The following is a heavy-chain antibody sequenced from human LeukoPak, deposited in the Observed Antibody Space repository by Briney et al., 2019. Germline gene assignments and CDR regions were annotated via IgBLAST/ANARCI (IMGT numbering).Heavy chain of an antibody. Sequence: GGSLRLSCAASGFTISSYWMSWVRQAPGKGLEWVANIKQDGSEKHYVDSVRGRFTISRDNAKNSLYLQMNSLRAEDTAVYYCARDFYYDRSGYSTRAILDYWGQGTLVTVSS. CDR3: ARDFYYDRSGYSTRAILDY. D-gene: IGHD3-22*01. J-gene: IGHJ4*02. CDR2: IKQDGSEK. CDR1: GFTISSYW. V-gene: IGHV3-7*01.